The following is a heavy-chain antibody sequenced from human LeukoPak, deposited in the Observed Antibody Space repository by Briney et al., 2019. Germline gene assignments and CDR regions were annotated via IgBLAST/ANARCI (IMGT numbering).Heavy chain of an antibody. CDR3: ARVVAAVAGKFAKYYFDY. D-gene: IGHD6-19*01. CDR2: INPNSGGT. CDR1: GYTFTGYY. J-gene: IGHJ4*02. V-gene: IGHV1-2*02. Sequence: ASVNVSCKASGYTFTGYYMHWVRQAPGQGLEWMGWINPNSGGTNYAQKFQGRVTMTRDTSISTAYMELSRLRSDDTAVYYCARVVAAVAGKFAKYYFDYWGQGTLVTVSS.